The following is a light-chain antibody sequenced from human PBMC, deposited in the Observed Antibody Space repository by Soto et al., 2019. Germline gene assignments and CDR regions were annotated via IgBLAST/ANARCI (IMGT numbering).Light chain of an antibody. CDR3: SPYAGRNHCV. Sequence: QSVLTQPPSASGSPGQSVTIACTGTSSDVGGYIYVSSYQQHPGKAPQLKSYEVSRRPSGVPERFSGSKSGNTASLTVSGLKAEDAAHYCCSPYAGRNHCVCGPGTKVNVL. V-gene: IGLV2-8*01. CDR1: SSDVGGYIY. CDR2: EVS. J-gene: IGLJ1*01.